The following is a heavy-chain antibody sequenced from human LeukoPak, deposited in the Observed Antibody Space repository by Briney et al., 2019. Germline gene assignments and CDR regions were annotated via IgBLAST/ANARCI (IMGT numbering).Heavy chain of an antibody. J-gene: IGHJ6*04. CDR1: GYTFTGYY. CDR2: INPNSGGT. CDR3: AREGYCSSTSCPSDV. D-gene: IGHD2-2*01. Sequence: ASVKVSCKASGYTFTGYYMHWVRQAPGQGLKWMGWINPNSGGTNYAQKFQGRVTMTRDTSISTAYMELSRLRSDDTAVYYCAREGYCSSTSCPSDVWGKGTTVTVSS. V-gene: IGHV1-2*02.